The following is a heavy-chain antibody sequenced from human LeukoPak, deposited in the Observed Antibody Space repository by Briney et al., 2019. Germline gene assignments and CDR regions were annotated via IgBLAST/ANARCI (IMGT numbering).Heavy chain of an antibody. D-gene: IGHD5-18*01. CDR3: ARWDTAMAKGLDY. CDR1: GYTFTSYG. CDR2: INPNSGGT. V-gene: IGHV1-2*02. Sequence: ASVKVSCKASGYTFTSYGISWVRQAPGQGLEWMGWINPNSGGTNYAQKFQGRVTMTRDTSISTAYMELSRLRSDDTAVYYCARWDTAMAKGLDYWGQGTLVTVSS. J-gene: IGHJ4*02.